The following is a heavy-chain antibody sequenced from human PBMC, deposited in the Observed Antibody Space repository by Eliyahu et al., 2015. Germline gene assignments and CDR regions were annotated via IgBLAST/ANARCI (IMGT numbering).Heavy chain of an antibody. CDR2: IYHSGST. CDR3: ASYTYYDFWSGYSKAYYLDY. D-gene: IGHD3-3*01. CDR1: GYSISSGYX. Sequence: QVQLQESGPGLVKPSETLSLTCAVSGYSISSGYXWGWIRQPPGKGLEWIGSIYHSGSTYYNPSLKSRVTISVDTSKNQFSLKLSSVTAADTAVYYCASYTYYDFWSGYSKAYYLDYWGQGTLVTVSS. J-gene: IGHJ4*02. V-gene: IGHV4-38-2*01.